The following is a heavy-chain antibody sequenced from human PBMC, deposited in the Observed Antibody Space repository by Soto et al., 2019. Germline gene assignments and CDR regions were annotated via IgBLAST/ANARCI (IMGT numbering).Heavy chain of an antibody. J-gene: IGHJ4*02. CDR1: GFTFSSYS. CDR2: ISSSSSTI. V-gene: IGHV3-48*02. CDR3: ARAMANWDY. Sequence: EVQLVESGGGLVQPGGSLRLSCAASGFTFSSYSMNWVRQAPGKGLEWVSYISSSSSTIYYADSVKGRFTISRDNAKNPLYLQMNSLRDEDTAVYYCARAMANWDYWGQGTLVTVSS.